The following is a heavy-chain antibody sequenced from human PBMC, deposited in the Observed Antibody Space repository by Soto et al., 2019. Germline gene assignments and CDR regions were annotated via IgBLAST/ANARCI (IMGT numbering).Heavy chain of an antibody. CDR3: ARGPRSPTYYYDSSGLSGGFDP. CDR2: INPSGGST. J-gene: IGHJ5*02. V-gene: IGHV1-46*01. CDR1: GCTFTSYY. Sequence: GASVKVSCKASGCTFTSYYMHWVRQAPGQGLEWMGIINPSGGSTSYAQKFQGRVTMTRDTSTSTVYMELSSLRSEDTAVYYCARGPRSPTYYYDSSGLSGGFDPWGQGTLVTVSS. D-gene: IGHD3-22*01.